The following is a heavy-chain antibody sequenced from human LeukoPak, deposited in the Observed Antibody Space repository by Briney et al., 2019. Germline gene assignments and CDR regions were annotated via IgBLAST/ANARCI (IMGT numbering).Heavy chain of an antibody. J-gene: IGHJ4*02. Sequence: PSETLSLTCTVSGGSISSSSFYWGWIRQPPGKGLEWIGSIYYSGSPYYNPSLKSRVTISVDTSKNQFSLKLSSVTAADTAVYYCARNDYVWGSYRKPSYFDYWGQGTLVTVSS. CDR1: GGSISSSSFY. CDR2: IYYSGSP. V-gene: IGHV4-39*07. CDR3: ARNDYVWGSYRKPSYFDY. D-gene: IGHD3-16*02.